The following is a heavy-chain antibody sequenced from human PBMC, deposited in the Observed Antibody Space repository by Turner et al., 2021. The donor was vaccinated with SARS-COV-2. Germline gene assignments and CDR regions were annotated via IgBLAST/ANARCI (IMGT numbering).Heavy chain of an antibody. Sequence: QVQLVESGGGVAQPGRSLTPSCAASGFTFSSYTMYWVRQAPGKGLGWVALISYARNIKQYADSVKGRLTISRDNSKNTVYLQMNSLGAEDTAVYYCASATRGGTYYYSAFDIWGQGTMVTVSS. D-gene: IGHD1-26*01. CDR2: ISYARNIK. CDR3: ASATRGGTYYYSAFDI. J-gene: IGHJ3*02. CDR1: GFTFSSYT. V-gene: IGHV3-30*04.